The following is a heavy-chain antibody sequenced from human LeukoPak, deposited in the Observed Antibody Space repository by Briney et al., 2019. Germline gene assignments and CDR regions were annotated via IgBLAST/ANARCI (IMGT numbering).Heavy chain of an antibody. V-gene: IGHV3-30*19. Sequence: GGSLRLSCAASGFTFSSYGMHWVRQAPGKGPEWVAVISYDGSNKYYADSVKGRFTISRDNSKNTLYLQMNSLRAEDTAVYYCARGGRVLWFGEFYWGQGTLVTVSS. D-gene: IGHD3-10*01. CDR2: ISYDGSNK. CDR1: GFTFSSYG. CDR3: ARGGRVLWFGEFY. J-gene: IGHJ4*02.